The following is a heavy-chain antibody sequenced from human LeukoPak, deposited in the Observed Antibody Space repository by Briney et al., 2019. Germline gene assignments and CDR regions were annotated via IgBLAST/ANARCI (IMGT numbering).Heavy chain of an antibody. Sequence: SETLSLTCAVYGGSFSGYYWSWIRQPPGKGLEWIGEINHSGSTNYNPSLKSRVTISVDTSKNQFSLKLSSVTAADTAVYYCARGANLDYWGQGTLVTVPS. V-gene: IGHV4-34*01. J-gene: IGHJ4*02. CDR2: INHSGST. CDR3: ARGANLDY. CDR1: GGSFSGYY.